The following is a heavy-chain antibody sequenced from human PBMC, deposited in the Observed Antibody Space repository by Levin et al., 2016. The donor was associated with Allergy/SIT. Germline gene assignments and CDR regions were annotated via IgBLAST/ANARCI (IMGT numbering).Heavy chain of an antibody. V-gene: IGHV3-23*01. D-gene: IGHD2-15*01. CDR3: ATRVVADATDY. Sequence: GGSLRLSCAASGFTFSSYPMNWVRQSPGKGLEWVSSISSSGDSQFYADSVKGRFTISRDNSKNTLFLQMNSLRVDDTAIYYCATRVVADATDYWGEGTLVTVSS. J-gene: IGHJ4*02. CDR2: ISSSGDSQ. CDR1: GFTFSSYP.